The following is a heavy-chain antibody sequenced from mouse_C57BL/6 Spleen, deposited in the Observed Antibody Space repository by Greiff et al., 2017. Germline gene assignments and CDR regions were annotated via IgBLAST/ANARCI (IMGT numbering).Heavy chain of an antibody. V-gene: IGHV1-55*01. J-gene: IGHJ3*01. CDR1: GYTFTSYW. Sequence: QVQLQQPGAELVKPGASVKMSCKASGYTFTSYWITWVKQRPGQGLEWIGDIYPGSGSTNYNEKFKSKATLTVDTSSSTAYMQLSSLTSEDSAVYYCARSDYGSSYRAYWGQGTLVTVSA. CDR2: IYPGSGST. CDR3: ARSDYGSSYRAY. D-gene: IGHD1-1*01.